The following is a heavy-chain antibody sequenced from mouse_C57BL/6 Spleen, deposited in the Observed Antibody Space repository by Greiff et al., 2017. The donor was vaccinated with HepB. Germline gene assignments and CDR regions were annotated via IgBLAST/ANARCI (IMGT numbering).Heavy chain of an antibody. D-gene: IGHD3-1*01. CDR2: IDPSDSYT. J-gene: IGHJ4*01. V-gene: IGHV1-69*01. CDR1: GYTFTSYW. CDR3: AYSSYAMDY. Sequence: QVQLQQSGAELVMPGASVKLSCKASGYTFTSYWMHWVKQRPGQGLEWIGEIDPSDSYTNYNQKFKGKSTLTVDKSSSTAYMQLSSLTSEDSAVYYCAYSSYAMDYWGQGTSVTVSS.